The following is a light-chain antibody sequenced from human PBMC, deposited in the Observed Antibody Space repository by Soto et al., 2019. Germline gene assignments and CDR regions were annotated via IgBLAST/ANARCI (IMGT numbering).Light chain of an antibody. V-gene: IGLV2-14*01. J-gene: IGLJ1*01. CDR1: SSDVGNYIF. CDR3: VSYTTSASYV. CDR2: DIN. Sequence: QSALTQPASVSGSPGQSMTISCTGTSSDVGNYIFVSWYRQHPGKAPKLMIYDINNRPSGVSNRFSGSKSGNTASLAISGLQAEDEADYYCVSYTTSASYVFGTGTRSPS.